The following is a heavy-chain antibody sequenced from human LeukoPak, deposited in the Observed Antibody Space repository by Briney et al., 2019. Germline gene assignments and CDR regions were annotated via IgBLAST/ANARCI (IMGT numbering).Heavy chain of an antibody. V-gene: IGHV3-33*06. D-gene: IGHD1-26*01. J-gene: IGHJ4*02. CDR3: AKDQSGSSYYFDY. Sequence: GGSLRLSCAASGFPFSSYGMHWVRQAPGKGLEWVAVIWYDGSNKYYADSVKGRFTISRDNSKNTLYLQMNSLRAEDTAVYYCAKDQSGSSYYFDYWGQGTLVTVSS. CDR2: IWYDGSNK. CDR1: GFPFSSYG.